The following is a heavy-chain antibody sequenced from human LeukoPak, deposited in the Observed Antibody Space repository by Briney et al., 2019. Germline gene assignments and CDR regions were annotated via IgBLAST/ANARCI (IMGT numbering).Heavy chain of an antibody. J-gene: IGHJ4*02. V-gene: IGHV3-7*03. CDR1: GFTLSSRW. CDR3: ATYDSWSGYNIAY. Sequence: GGSLRLSCVVSGFTLSSRWMMWVRQAPGEGLEWMTNINRDGSEKNYVDSVKGRFTITRDNAENSLYLQMNSLKVEDSAIYYCATYDSWSGYNIAYWGQGTLATVSS. CDR2: INRDGSEK. D-gene: IGHD3-3*01.